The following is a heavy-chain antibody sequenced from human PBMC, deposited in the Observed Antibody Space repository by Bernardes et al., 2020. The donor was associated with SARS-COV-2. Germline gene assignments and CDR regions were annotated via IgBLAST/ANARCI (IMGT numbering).Heavy chain of an antibody. CDR3: ASTPVTMILVVITYYYFAL. J-gene: IGHJ2*01. CDR2: IYSGGIT. CDR1: GDSVSSSSYF. D-gene: IGHD3-22*01. Sequence: SETLSLTCTVSGDSVSSSSYFWGWIRQPPGKGLEWIGSIYSGGITYYNPSLKSRATISVDTSKNQFSLQLTSVTAADTAMYYCASTPVTMILVVITYYYFALWGRGTLVTVS. V-gene: IGHV4-39*01.